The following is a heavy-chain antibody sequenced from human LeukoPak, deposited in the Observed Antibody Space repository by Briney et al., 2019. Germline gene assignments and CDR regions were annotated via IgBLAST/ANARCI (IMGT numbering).Heavy chain of an antibody. V-gene: IGHV3-11*04. J-gene: IGHJ4*02. D-gene: IGHD1-26*01. CDR2: IGSTI. Sequence: GGSLRLSCVASGFSFSDYYMSWIRQAPGKGLEWVSYIGSTIYYADSVKGRFTISRDNAKNSLYLQMNSLRAEDTAVYYCARDLSAGASYWGQGTLVTVSS. CDR1: GFSFSDYY. CDR3: ARDLSAGASY.